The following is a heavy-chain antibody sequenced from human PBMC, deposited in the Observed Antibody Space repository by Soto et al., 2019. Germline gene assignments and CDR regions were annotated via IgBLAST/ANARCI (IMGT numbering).Heavy chain of an antibody. CDR3: TRDSSGWPD. CDR1: GFTFSGSA. Sequence: EVQLVESGGGLVQPGGSLKLSCAASGFTFSGSAMHWVRQTSGKGLEWVGRIRSKVNSYATAYAAPVKGRFTISRDDSKNTAYLQMNSLKTEDTAVYYCTRDSSGWPDWGQGTLVTVSS. CDR2: IRSKVNSYAT. V-gene: IGHV3-73*02. J-gene: IGHJ4*02. D-gene: IGHD6-19*01.